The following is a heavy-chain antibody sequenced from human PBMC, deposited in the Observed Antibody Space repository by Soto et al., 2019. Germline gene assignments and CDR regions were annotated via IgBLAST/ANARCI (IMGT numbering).Heavy chain of an antibody. V-gene: IGHV3-74*01. J-gene: IGHJ4*02. CDR3: ARGDLTAIDY. D-gene: IGHD2-21*02. CDR1: GFTFSIYW. Sequence: PGGSLRLSCVASGFTFSIYWMHWVRQAPGKGLVWVSRINGDGSSTTYADSVKGRFTISRDNAKSTLYLQMNSLRAEDTAVYYCARGDLTAIDYWGQGTLVTVSS. CDR2: INGDGSST.